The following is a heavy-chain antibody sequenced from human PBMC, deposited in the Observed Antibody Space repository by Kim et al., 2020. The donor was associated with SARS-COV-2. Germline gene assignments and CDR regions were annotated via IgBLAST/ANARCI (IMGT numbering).Heavy chain of an antibody. Sequence: TNYAQKLQGRVTMTTDTSTSTAYMELRSLRSDDTAVYYCARRHSSSWYGGGMDVWGQGTTVTVSS. J-gene: IGHJ6*02. V-gene: IGHV1-18*01. CDR2: T. CDR3: ARRHSSSWYGGGMDV. D-gene: IGHD6-13*01.